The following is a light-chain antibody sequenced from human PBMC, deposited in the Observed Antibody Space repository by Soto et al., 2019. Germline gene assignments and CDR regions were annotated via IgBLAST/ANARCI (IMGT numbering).Light chain of an antibody. Sequence: QFALTQPASVSGSPGQSITISCTGTSSDVGAYDYVSWYQHHPGKAPKLMIFDVNNRPSGVSNRFSGSKSGNTASLTISGLQVEDEANYFCSSFTPSSTPPCVFGTGTKVTVL. CDR1: SSDVGAYDY. V-gene: IGLV2-14*03. J-gene: IGLJ1*01. CDR3: SSFTPSSTPPCV. CDR2: DVN.